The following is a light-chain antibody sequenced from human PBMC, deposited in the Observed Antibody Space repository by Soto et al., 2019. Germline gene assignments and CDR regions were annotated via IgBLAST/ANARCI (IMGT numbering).Light chain of an antibody. CDR1: QSVSGSY. V-gene: IGKV3-20*01. CDR3: QQYASSPRT. J-gene: IGKJ1*01. CDR2: DAS. Sequence: EILLTQAPGSLSLSPRDIAALSYMASQSVSGSYLAWYQQKPGQAPRRLIYDASSRATGIPDRFSGSGSGTDFTLTISRLEPEDFAVYYCQQYASSPRTFGQGTRVDIK.